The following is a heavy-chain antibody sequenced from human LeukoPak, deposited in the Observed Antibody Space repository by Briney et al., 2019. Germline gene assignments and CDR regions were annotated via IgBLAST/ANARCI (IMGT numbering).Heavy chain of an antibody. CDR2: IYYSGST. CDR1: GDSISSYY. D-gene: IGHD6-13*01. J-gene: IGHJ4*02. V-gene: IGHV4-59*12. Sequence: SETLSLTCTVSGDSISSYYWSWIRQPPGKGLEWIGYIYYSGSTNYNPSLKSRVTISVDTSKNQFSLKLSSVTAADTAVYYCARGDGSSWNGADYWGQGTLVTVSS. CDR3: ARGDGSSWNGADY.